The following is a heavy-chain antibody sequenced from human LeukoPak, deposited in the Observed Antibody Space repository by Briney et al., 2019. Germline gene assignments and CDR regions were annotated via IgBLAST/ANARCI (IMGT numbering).Heavy chain of an antibody. Sequence: GGSLRLSCSASGFTFSDYSMKWVRQAPGKGLECVSSISSSSSYIYYADSVKGRFTISRDNAKNSLYLQMNSLRAEDTAVYYCARVRGGQWLAYYYYGMDVWGQGTTVTVSS. D-gene: IGHD6-19*01. CDR3: ARVRGGQWLAYYYYGMDV. CDR1: GFTFSDYS. CDR2: ISSSSSYI. J-gene: IGHJ6*02. V-gene: IGHV3-21*01.